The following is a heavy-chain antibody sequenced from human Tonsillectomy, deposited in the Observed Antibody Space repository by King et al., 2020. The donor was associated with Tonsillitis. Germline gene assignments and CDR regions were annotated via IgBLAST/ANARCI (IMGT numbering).Heavy chain of an antibody. Sequence: LQLVQSGGGVVQPGRSLRLSCAASGFTFSSYAIHWVRQAPGKGLEWVALISYDGSNKYYADSVKGRFTISRDNSKTTLYLQMNSLRAEDTALYYCARDPPGDFWTHFDYWGQGTLVTVSS. J-gene: IGHJ4*02. CDR2: ISYDGSNK. CDR3: ARDPPGDFWTHFDY. D-gene: IGHD3-3*01. V-gene: IGHV3-30-3*01. CDR1: GFTFSSYA.